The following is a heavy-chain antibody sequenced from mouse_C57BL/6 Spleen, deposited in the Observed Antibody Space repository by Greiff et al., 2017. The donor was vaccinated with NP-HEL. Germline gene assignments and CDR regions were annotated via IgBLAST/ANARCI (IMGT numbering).Heavy chain of an antibody. J-gene: IGHJ2*01. CDR2: INPSTGGT. V-gene: IGHV1-42*01. D-gene: IGHD2-4*01. CDR3: ARRGDYDLFDY. CDR1: GYSFTGYY. Sequence: VQLQQSGPELVKPGASVKISCKASGYSFTGYYMNWVKQSPEKSLEWIGEINPSTGGTTYNQKFKAKATLTVDKSSSTAYMQLKSLTSEDSAVYYCARRGDYDLFDYWGQGTTLTVSS.